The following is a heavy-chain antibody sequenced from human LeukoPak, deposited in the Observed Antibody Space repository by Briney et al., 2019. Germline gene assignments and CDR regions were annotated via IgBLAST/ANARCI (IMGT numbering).Heavy chain of an antibody. CDR3: ASSAAVDQ. D-gene: IGHD2-2*01. V-gene: IGHV3-30*02. CDR1: GFTFSSYE. J-gene: IGHJ4*02. CDR2: IRYDGSNK. Sequence: GGSLRLSCAASGFTFSSYEMNWVRQAPGKGLEWVAFIRYDGSNKYYADSVKGRFTISRDNSKNTLYLQMNSLRAEDTAVYYCASSAAVDQWGQGTLVTVSS.